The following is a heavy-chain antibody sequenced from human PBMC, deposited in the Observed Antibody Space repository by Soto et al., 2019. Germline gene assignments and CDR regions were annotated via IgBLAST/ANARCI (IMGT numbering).Heavy chain of an antibody. D-gene: IGHD1-26*01. Sequence: QVQLVESGGGVVQPGRSLRLSCAASGFTFSSYGMHWVRQAPGKGLEWVAVIWYDGSNKYYADSVKGRFTISRDNSKNTLYLQMNSLRAEDTAVYYCARAWGRGSYDYWGQGTLFTVSS. CDR3: ARAWGRGSYDY. J-gene: IGHJ4*02. CDR2: IWYDGSNK. CDR1: GFTFSSYG. V-gene: IGHV3-33*01.